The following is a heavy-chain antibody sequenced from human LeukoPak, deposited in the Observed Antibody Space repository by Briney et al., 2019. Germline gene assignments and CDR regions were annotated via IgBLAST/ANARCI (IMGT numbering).Heavy chain of an antibody. D-gene: IGHD3-10*01. Sequence: GGSLRLSCAASGFTFSGSAMHWVRQASGKGLEWVGRIRSKANSYATAYAASVKGRFTISRDDSKNTAYLQMNSLKTEDTAVYYSSRSGYGYYYYYMDVWGKGTTVTVSS. CDR2: IRSKANSYAT. V-gene: IGHV3-73*01. CDR3: SRSGYGYYYYYMDV. J-gene: IGHJ6*03. CDR1: GFTFSGSA.